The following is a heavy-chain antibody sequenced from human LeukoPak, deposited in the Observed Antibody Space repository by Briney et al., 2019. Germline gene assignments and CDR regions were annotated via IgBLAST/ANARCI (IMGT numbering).Heavy chain of an antibody. CDR2: IKQDGSEK. D-gene: IGHD1-26*01. CDR1: GFTFSSYW. Sequence: GGSLRLSCEASGFTFSSYWMSWVRQAPGKGLERVANIKQDGSEKYYVDSVKGRFTISRDNSKNTLYLQMNSLRAEDTAVYYCARGGSYYRVEAFDIWGQGTMVTVSS. CDR3: ARGGSYYRVEAFDI. J-gene: IGHJ3*02. V-gene: IGHV3-7*01.